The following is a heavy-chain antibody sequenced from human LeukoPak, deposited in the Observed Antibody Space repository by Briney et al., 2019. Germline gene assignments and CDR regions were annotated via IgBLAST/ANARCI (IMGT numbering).Heavy chain of an antibody. V-gene: IGHV3-73*01. CDR3: ARHCGGDCFLDY. Sequence: PGGSLRLSCAASGFTFGDSAMHWLRQASGKGLEWVGRIRSKANSYATVYAASVKGRFAISRDDSKNTAYLQMNSLKTEDTAVYYCARHCGGDCFLDYWGQGTLVTVSS. CDR1: GFTFGDSA. D-gene: IGHD2-21*02. J-gene: IGHJ4*02. CDR2: IRSKANSYAT.